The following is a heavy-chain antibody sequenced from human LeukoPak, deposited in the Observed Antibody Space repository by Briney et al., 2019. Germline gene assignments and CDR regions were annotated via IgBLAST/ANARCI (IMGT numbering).Heavy chain of an antibody. CDR2: SANKADIYTA. D-gene: IGHD5-18*01. CDR3: TSPPTASVDY. V-gene: IGHV3-72*01. J-gene: IGHJ4*02. CDR1: GFTFTDHY. Sequence: PGGSLRLSCAASGFTFTDHYLDWVRQAPGKGLEWVGRSANKADIYTAEYAASVKGRFTISRDESKNSVELQMDSLKTEDTALYYCTSPPTASVDYWGQGTLVTVSS.